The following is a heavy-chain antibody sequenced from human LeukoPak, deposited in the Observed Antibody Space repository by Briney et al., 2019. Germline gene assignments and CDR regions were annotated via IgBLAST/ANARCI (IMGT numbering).Heavy chain of an antibody. CDR2: IYDSGTT. CDR3: ARESGGRGDY. D-gene: IGHD1-26*01. CDR1: GGSFGNYY. V-gene: IGHV4-59*12. Sequence: KPSETLSLTCTVSGGSFGNYYWSWIRQPPGKGLEWIGYIYDSGTTNYNPSLKSRVTISVDTSKNQFSLKLSSVTAADTAVYYCARESGGRGDYWGQGTLVTVSS. J-gene: IGHJ4*02.